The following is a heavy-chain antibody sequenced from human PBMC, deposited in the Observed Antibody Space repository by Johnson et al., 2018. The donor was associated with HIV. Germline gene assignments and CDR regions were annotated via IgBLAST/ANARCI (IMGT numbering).Heavy chain of an antibody. CDR1: GFTFDDYA. Sequence: VQLVESGGGLVQPGRSLRLSCAASGFTFDDYAMHWVRQAPGKGLEWVSGISWNSGSKGYADSVKGRFTISRDNAKNSLYLQINSLRAEDAALYYCAKGLMFGGVGDAFDVWGQGSKVTVSS. J-gene: IGHJ3*01. V-gene: IGHV3-9*01. CDR2: ISWNSGSK. CDR3: AKGLMFGGVGDAFDV. D-gene: IGHD3-16*01.